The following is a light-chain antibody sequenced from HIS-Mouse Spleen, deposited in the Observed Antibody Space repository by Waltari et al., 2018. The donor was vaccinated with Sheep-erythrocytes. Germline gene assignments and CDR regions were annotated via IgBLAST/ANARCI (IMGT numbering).Light chain of an antibody. CDR1: SSDVGGYNY. Sequence: QSALTQPPSASGSPGQPVTISCTGTSSDVGGYNYVSWFQQPPGKAPKLVIYEVSKRPSGIPVLFSGSKSGTTASLTVVGLQAEDEADYDCSSYAGSNNWVFGGGTKMTVL. J-gene: IGLJ3*02. CDR3: SSYAGSNNWV. CDR2: EVS. V-gene: IGLV2-8*01.